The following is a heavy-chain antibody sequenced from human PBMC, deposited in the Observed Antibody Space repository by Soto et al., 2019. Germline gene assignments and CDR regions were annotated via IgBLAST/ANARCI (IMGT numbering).Heavy chain of an antibody. J-gene: IGHJ4*02. Sequence: EVQLLESGGGLVQPGGSLRLSCAASGFTFSSYAMSWVRQAPGKGLEWVSAISGSGGSTYYADSVKGRFTISRDNSKNTLYLQMNSLRAEDTAVYYCANRPGGLRLGNYWGQGTLVTVSS. CDR1: GFTFSSYA. CDR3: ANRPGGLRLGNY. V-gene: IGHV3-23*01. CDR2: ISGSGGST. D-gene: IGHD5-12*01.